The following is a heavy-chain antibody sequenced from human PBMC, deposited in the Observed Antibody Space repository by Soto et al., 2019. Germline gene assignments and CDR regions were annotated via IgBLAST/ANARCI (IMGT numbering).Heavy chain of an antibody. J-gene: IGHJ4*02. Sequence: EVQLVESGGALVHPGGSLRLSCTASGFTFDDYAIHWVRQAPGKGLEWISGISWNGDATGYADSVKGRFTITRDNAKNSMYLQMNSLRTEDTAMYFCANLPLYGSGFDCWGQGTLVTVAS. CDR2: ISWNGDAT. CDR1: GFTFDDYA. CDR3: ANLPLYGSGFDC. D-gene: IGHD3-10*01. V-gene: IGHV3-9*01.